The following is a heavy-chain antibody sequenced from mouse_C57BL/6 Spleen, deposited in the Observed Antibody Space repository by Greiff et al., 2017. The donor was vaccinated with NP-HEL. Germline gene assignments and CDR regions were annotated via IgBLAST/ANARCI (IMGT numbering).Heavy chain of an antibody. CDR3: ARESSSSFDY. CDR2: IYPGDGDT. V-gene: IGHV1-82*01. J-gene: IGHJ2*01. Sequence: VKLKESGPELVKPGASVKISCKASGYAFSSSWMNWVKQRPGKGLEWIGRIYPGDGDTNYNGKFKGKATLTADKSSSTAYMQLSSLTSEDSAVYFCARESSSSFDYWGQGTTLTVSS. D-gene: IGHD1-1*01. CDR1: GYAFSSSW.